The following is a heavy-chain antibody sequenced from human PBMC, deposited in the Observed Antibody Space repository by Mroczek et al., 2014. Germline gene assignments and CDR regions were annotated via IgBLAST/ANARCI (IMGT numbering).Heavy chain of an antibody. CDR2: LLHGST. Sequence: QVQLQQWGGRTVEAFGDPVPHLRCLWWVLQWLLLELDPPAPREGPGVDWVHLLHGSTYYNPSLKSRVTISVDTSKNQFSLKLSSVTAADTAVYYCARMTTVVTRGGFDYWGQGTLVTVSS. J-gene: IGHJ4*02. D-gene: IGHD4-23*01. V-gene: IGHV4-34*01. CDR1: WVLQWLL. CDR3: ARMTTVVTRGGFDY.